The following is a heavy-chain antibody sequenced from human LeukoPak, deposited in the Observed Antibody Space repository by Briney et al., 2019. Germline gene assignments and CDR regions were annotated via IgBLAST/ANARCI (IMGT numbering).Heavy chain of an antibody. V-gene: IGHV4-31*03. D-gene: IGHD2-2*01. Sequence: PSETLSLTCTVSGGSISSGGYYWSWIRQHPEKGLEWIGYIYYTGSTFYNPSLKSRVIISVDTSKNQLSLRLSSVTAADTAVYYCARQRRYCSSTSCYFGYYGLDVWAKGPRSPSL. CDR1: GGSISSGGYY. CDR2: IYYTGST. J-gene: IGHJ6*02. CDR3: ARQRRYCSSTSCYFGYYGLDV.